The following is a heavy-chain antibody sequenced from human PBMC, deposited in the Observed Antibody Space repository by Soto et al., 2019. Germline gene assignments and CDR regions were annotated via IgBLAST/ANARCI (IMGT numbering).Heavy chain of an antibody. J-gene: IGHJ1*01. CDR3: TIEGGDPAEYFQH. CDR2: IKSKTDGGTT. V-gene: IGHV3-15*01. Sequence: GGSLRLSCAASGFTFSNAWMSWVRQAPGKGLEWVGRIKSKTDGGTTDYAAPVKGRFTISRDDSKNTLYLQMNSLKTEDTAVYYCTIEGGDPAEYFQHWGQGTLVTVSS. D-gene: IGHD4-17*01. CDR1: GFTFSNAW.